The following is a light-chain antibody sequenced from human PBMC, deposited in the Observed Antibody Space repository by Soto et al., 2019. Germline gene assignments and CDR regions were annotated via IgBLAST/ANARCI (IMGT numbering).Light chain of an antibody. CDR2: DAS. CDR3: LQHNSYPRT. CDR1: QTTSTW. V-gene: IGKV1-17*01. Sequence: DIHVTQSPPTLCSSVGARVTITGLASQTTSTWIAWDQQKPGKAPKLLVYDASTLQSGVASRFSGSGSGAEFTLTISSLQPEDFATYYCLQHNSYPRTFGQGTKVDI. J-gene: IGKJ1*01.